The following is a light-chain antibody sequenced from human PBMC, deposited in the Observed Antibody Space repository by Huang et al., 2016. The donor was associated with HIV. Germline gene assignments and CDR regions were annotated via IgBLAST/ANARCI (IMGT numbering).Light chain of an antibody. V-gene: IGKV1-5*03. Sequence: DIQMTQSPSTLSASVGDRVTITCRASQSIGSWLAWYQQKPGKAPKLLIYKASSLERGFPSRFSGSRSGPEFTLTISSLQPDDLANDYCQQYNSYSPWTFGQGTKVEIK. CDR2: KAS. J-gene: IGKJ1*01. CDR1: QSIGSW. CDR3: QQYNSYSPWT.